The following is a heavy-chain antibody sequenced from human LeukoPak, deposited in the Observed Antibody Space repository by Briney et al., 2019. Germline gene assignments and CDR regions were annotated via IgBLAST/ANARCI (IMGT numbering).Heavy chain of an antibody. CDR2: IIPIFGTA. D-gene: IGHD3-22*01. CDR3: ARLASTRNYYYYYMDV. Sequence: ASVKVSCKPSGYTFTGDYMHWVRQAPGQGLEWMGGIIPIFGTANYAQKFQGRVTITTDASTSTAYMELSSLRSEDTAVYYCARLASTRNYYYYYMDVWGKGTTVTVSS. J-gene: IGHJ6*03. V-gene: IGHV1-69*05. CDR1: GYTFTGDY.